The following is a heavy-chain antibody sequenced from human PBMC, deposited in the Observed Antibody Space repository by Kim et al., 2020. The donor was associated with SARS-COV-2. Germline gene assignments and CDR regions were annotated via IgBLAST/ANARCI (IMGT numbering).Heavy chain of an antibody. Sequence: SVKGQFTISRDNSKNTLYLQRNSLRAEDTAVYYCAKSGDYDYYYYYGMDVWGQGTTVTVSS. CDR3: AKSGDYDYYYYYGMDV. J-gene: IGHJ6*02. V-gene: IGHV3-30*02. D-gene: IGHD4-17*01.